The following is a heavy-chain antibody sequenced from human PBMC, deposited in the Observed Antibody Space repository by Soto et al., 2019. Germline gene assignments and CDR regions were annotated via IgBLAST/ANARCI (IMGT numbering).Heavy chain of an antibody. CDR3: ARGGRRSPGMDV. CDR1: GGSISSGGYY. CDR2: IYYSGST. J-gene: IGHJ6*02. Sequence: QVQLQESGPGLVKPSQTLSLTCTVSGGSISSGGYYWSWIRQHPGKGLEWIGYIYYSGSTYYNPSPESRVTTAVVTSKNQLSLKLSSVTAADTAVYYCARGGRRSPGMDVWGQGTTVTVSS. V-gene: IGHV4-31*03.